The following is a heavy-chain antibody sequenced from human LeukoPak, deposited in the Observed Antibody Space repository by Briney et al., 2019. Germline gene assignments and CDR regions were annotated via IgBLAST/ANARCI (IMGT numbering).Heavy chain of an antibody. V-gene: IGHV4-38-2*02. J-gene: IGHJ5*02. CDR3: ARGGRITMVRGVITYQNWFDP. D-gene: IGHD3-10*01. CDR2: IYHSGST. CDR1: GYSISSGYY. Sequence: PSETLSLTCTVSGYSISSGYYWGWIRQPPGKGLEWIGSIYHSGSTYYNPSLKSRVTISVDTSKNQFSLKLSSVTAADTAVYYCARGGRITMVRGVITYQNWFDPWGQGTLVTVSS.